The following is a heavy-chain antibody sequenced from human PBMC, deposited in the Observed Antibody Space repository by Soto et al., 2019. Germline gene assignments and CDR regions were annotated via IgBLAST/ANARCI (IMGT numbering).Heavy chain of an antibody. CDR2: IVVGSGNT. V-gene: IGHV1-58*01. J-gene: IGHJ4*02. Sequence: SVKVSCKASGFTFFTSAVQWVRQARGQRLEWIGWIVVGSGNTNYAQKFQERVTITRDMSTNTAYMELSSLRSEDTAVYYCAADPYCGGDCYFDYWGQGTMVTVSS. CDR1: GFTFFTSA. D-gene: IGHD2-21*02. CDR3: AADPYCGGDCYFDY.